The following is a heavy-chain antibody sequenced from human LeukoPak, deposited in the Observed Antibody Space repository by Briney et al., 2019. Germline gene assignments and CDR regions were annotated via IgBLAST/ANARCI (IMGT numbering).Heavy chain of an antibody. CDR3: ARDNSRHYFDY. D-gene: IGHD6-25*01. J-gene: IGHJ4*02. CDR2: IYSGGST. CDR1: GFTVSSNH. V-gene: IGHV3-53*01. Sequence: GGSLRLSCAASGFTVSSNHMSWFRQAPGKGLEWVSVIYSGGSTYYADSVKGRFTISRDNSKNTLYLQMNSLRAEDTAPYYCARDNSRHYFDYWGQGTLVTVSS.